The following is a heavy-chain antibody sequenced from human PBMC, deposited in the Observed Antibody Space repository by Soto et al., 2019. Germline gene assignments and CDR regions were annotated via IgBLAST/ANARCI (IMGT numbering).Heavy chain of an antibody. CDR2: IIPILGIA. D-gene: IGHD6-19*01. J-gene: IGHJ6*02. CDR1: GGTFSSYT. V-gene: IGHV1-69*02. Sequence: QVQLVQSGAEVKKPGSSVKVSCKASGGTFSSYTISWVRQAPGQGLEWMGRIIPILGIANYAQKFQGRVTITADKSMWTAYVELRSRRSVDTAVYYCAGAPRIAVAGKWARDYYYYGMYVGGQGTTVTVSS. CDR3: AGAPRIAVAGKWARDYYYYGMYV.